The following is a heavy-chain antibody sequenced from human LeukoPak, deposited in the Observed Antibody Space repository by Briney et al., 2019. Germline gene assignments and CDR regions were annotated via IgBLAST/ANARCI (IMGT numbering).Heavy chain of an antibody. J-gene: IGHJ4*02. D-gene: IGHD1-7*01. Sequence: GGSLILSCAASGFTFSSSVMHWVRQAPGKGLEWVAAISYDGRDKYFADSVKGRFTISRDNSKNTVDLQVNGLRAEDTAVYYCARETGNYYFDFWGRGTLVTVSS. CDR2: ISYDGRDK. CDR3: ARETGNYYFDF. CDR1: GFTFSSSV. V-gene: IGHV3-30*03.